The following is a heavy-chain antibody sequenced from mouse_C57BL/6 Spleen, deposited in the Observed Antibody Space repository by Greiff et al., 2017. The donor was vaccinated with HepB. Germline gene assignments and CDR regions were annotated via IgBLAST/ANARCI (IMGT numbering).Heavy chain of an antibody. CDR1: GYTFTDYY. V-gene: IGHV1-26*01. Sequence: EVQLQQSGPELVKPGASVKISCKASGYTFTDYYMNWVKQSHGKSLEWIGDINPKNGGTSYNQKFKGKATLTVDKSSSTAYMELRSLTSEDSAVYYCARGDYAWFAYWGQGTLVTVSA. CDR3: ARGDYAWFAY. CDR2: INPKNGGT. D-gene: IGHD2-4*01. J-gene: IGHJ3*01.